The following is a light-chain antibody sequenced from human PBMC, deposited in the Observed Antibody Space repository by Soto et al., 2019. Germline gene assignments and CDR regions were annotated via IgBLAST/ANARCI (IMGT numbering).Light chain of an antibody. V-gene: IGKV1-5*03. CDR3: QQYINRWT. J-gene: IGKJ1*01. Sequence: DIQMTQSPSTLSASVGDRVTITCRASQSISTWLAWYQQKPGKAPKLLIYKASSLESGVPSRFSGSGSGTEFPLTISCRQPDDSATYYCQQYINRWTFGQGTKVEIK. CDR2: KAS. CDR1: QSISTW.